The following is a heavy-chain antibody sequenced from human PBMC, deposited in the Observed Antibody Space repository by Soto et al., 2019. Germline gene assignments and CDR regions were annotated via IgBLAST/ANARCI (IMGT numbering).Heavy chain of an antibody. J-gene: IGHJ4*02. CDR2: INSDGSST. Sequence: EVQLVESGGGLVQSGGSLRLSCAASGFTFSNYWMHWVRQAPGKGLVWVSRINSDGSSTTYADSVKGRFTISRDNAKNTLYLQMISLRAEDTAVYYCAKIDYYYESSYYYDEYWGQGTLVTVSS. D-gene: IGHD3-22*01. V-gene: IGHV3-74*01. CDR1: GFTFSNYW. CDR3: AKIDYYYESSYYYDEY.